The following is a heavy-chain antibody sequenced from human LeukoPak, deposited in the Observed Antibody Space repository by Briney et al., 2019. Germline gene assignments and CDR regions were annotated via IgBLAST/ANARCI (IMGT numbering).Heavy chain of an antibody. CDR1: GFTYTNYG. D-gene: IGHD6-25*01. J-gene: IGHJ4*02. CDR2: IWYDGSNQ. CDR3: SANFDF. Sequence: GGSLRLSCAASGFTYTNYGMHWVRQAPGKGLEWVAVIWYDGSNQYYADSVKGRFTISRDNSKNTLYLQMNSLRAEDTAVYYCSANFDFWGQGTLVTVSS. V-gene: IGHV3-33*01.